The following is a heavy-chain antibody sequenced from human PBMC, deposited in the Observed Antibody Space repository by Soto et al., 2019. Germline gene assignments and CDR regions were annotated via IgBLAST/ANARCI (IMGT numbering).Heavy chain of an antibody. CDR1: GGSISSSSYY. V-gene: IGHV4-39*01. Sequence: SETLSLTCTVSGGSISSSSYYWGWIRQPPGKGLEWIGSIYYSGSTYYNPSLKSRVTISVDTSKNQFSLKLSSVTAADTAVYYCARLWDDFWSGYDYWGQGTLVTVSS. CDR2: IYYSGST. J-gene: IGHJ4*02. D-gene: IGHD3-3*01. CDR3: ARLWDDFWSGYDY.